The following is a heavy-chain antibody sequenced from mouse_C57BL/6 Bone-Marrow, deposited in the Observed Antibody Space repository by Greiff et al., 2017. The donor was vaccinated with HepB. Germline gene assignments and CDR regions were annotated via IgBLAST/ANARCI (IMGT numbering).Heavy chain of an antibody. J-gene: IGHJ1*03. CDR2: ISSGGSYT. D-gene: IGHD1-1*01. CDR3: ARQENYGSSWGYFDV. CDR1: GFTFSSYG. V-gene: IGHV5-6*01. Sequence: EVMLVESGGDLVKPGGSLKLSCAASGFTFSSYGMSWVRQTPDKRLEWVATISSGGSYTYYPDSVKGRFTISRDNAKNTLYLQMSSLKSEDTAMYYCARQENYGSSWGYFDVWGTGTTVTVSS.